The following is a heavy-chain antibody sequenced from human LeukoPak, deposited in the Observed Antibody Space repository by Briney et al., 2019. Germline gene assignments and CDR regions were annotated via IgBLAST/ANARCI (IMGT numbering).Heavy chain of an antibody. J-gene: IGHJ4*02. CDR1: GFTFSSYA. Sequence: GGSLRLSCAASGFTFSSYAMSWVRQAPGKGLEWVSAISGSGGSTYYADSVKGRFTISRDNSKNTLYLQMNSLRAEDTAVYYCARAGLDVWGSYRYTPDYWGQGTLVTVSS. V-gene: IGHV3-23*01. CDR3: ARAGLDVWGSYRYTPDY. CDR2: ISGSGGST. D-gene: IGHD3-16*02.